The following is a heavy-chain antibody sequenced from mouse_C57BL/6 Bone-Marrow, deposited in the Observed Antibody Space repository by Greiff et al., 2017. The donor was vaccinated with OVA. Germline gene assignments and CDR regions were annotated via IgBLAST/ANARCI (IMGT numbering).Heavy chain of an antibody. CDR3: SSNADSPFAY. CDR1: GYTFTSYW. CDR2: IHPNSGST. J-gene: IGHJ3*01. Sequence: QVQLKQSGAELVKPGASVKLSCKASGYTFTSYWMHWVKQRPGQGLEWIGMIHPNSGSTNYNEKFKSKATLTVDKSSSTAYIQLSSLTSADSAVYYCSSNADSPFAYCGQWTLVTVSA. V-gene: IGHV1-64*01. D-gene: IGHD2-4*01.